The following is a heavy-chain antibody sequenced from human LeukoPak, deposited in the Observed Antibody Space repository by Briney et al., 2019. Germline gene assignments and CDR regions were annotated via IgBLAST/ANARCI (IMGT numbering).Heavy chain of an antibody. J-gene: IGHJ4*02. CDR2: ISSSGSAI. D-gene: IGHD4-17*01. V-gene: IGHV3-48*03. CDR1: GFTFSSYE. CDR3: ARDGGDYPNKNLDY. Sequence: PGGSLRLSCAASGFTFSSYEMNWVRQAPGRGLEWVSYISSSGSAIYYADSVKGRFTISRDNAKNSLYLQMNSLRAEDTAVYYCARDGGDYPNKNLDYWGQGTLVTVSS.